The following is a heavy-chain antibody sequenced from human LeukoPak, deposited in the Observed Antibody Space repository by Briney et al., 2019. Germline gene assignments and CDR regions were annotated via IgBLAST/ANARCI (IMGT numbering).Heavy chain of an antibody. CDR3: AKDIISDYYDSSGYADY. D-gene: IGHD3-22*01. V-gene: IGHV3-9*01. CDR2: ISWNSGSI. Sequence: GGSLRLSCAASGFTFDDYAMHWVRQAPGKGLEWVSGISWNSGSIGYADSVKGRFTISRDNAKNSLYLQMNSLRAEDTALYYCAKDIISDYYDSSGYADYWGQGTLVTVSS. CDR1: GFTFDDYA. J-gene: IGHJ4*02.